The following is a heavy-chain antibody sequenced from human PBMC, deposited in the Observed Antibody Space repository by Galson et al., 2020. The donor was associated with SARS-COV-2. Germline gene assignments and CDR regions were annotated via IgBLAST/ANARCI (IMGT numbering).Heavy chain of an antibody. CDR1: VFAVSSKY. CDR3: VRDDGTAPYDY. D-gene: IGHD5-18*01. V-gene: IGHV3-53*05. CDR2: IYYDGTT. Sequence: METGVSLRLSCAASVFAVSSKYMSWLRQAPGKGLEGVSVIYYDGTTNYADSVRGRFTISRDTSKNTVSLQMDSLRAEDTGVYYCVRDDGTAPYDYWGQGTLVTVSS. J-gene: IGHJ4*02.